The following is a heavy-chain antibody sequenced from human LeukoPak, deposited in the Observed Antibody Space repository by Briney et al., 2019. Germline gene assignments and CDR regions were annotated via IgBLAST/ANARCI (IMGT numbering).Heavy chain of an antibody. CDR1: GFTFTKYW. Sequence: PGGSLRLSCAASGFTFTKYWMSWVRQAPGKGLEWVSGINWNGGSTGYADSVKGRFTISRDNAKNSLYLQMNSLRAEDTALYYCARTGVWFGELFRFDYWGQGTLVTVSS. J-gene: IGHJ4*02. CDR3: ARTGVWFGELFRFDY. V-gene: IGHV3-20*04. CDR2: INWNGGST. D-gene: IGHD3-10*01.